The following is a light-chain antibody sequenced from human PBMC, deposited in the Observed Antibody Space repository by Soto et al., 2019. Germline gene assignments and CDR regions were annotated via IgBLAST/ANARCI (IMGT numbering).Light chain of an antibody. CDR3: QQYISYPYT. J-gene: IGKJ2*01. CDR2: DAS. V-gene: IGKV1-5*01. Sequence: DIQMTQFPSTLSASVGDRVTITCRASQTTNTWLAWYQQKPGTAPKLLIYDASSLEGGVPSRFSAXXXXXXXXXTISSLQPDDLATYYCQQYISYPYTFGQGTKVEIK. CDR1: QTTNTW.